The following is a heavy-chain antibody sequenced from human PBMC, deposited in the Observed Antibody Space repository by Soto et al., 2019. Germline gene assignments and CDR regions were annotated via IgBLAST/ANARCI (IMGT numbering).Heavy chain of an antibody. Sequence: VQLLESGGGLVQPEGSLRPSCAASGFTFSSYAMGWVRQGPGKGLEWVAVVSIGGSTHYADSVRGRFTISRDNSKNTLSLQMNSLTAEDTAVYFCAKRRGAGGHFDYWGQGALVTVSS. D-gene: IGHD2-15*01. CDR1: GFTFSSYA. CDR3: AKRRGAGGHFDY. J-gene: IGHJ4*02. CDR2: VSIGGST. V-gene: IGHV3-23*01.